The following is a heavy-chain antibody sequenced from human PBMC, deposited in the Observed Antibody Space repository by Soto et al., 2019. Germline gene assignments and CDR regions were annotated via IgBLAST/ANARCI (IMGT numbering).Heavy chain of an antibody. V-gene: IGHV3-73*01. J-gene: IGHJ6*03. CDR1: GFTFSGSA. CDR2: IRSKANSYAT. D-gene: IGHD5-12*01. Sequence: GGSLRLSCAASGFTFSGSAMHWVRQASGKGLEWVGRIRSKANSYATAYAASVKGRFTISRDDSKNTAYLQMNSLKTEDTAVYYCTTLRGYSGYDDNTYYYYYMDVWGKGTTVTVSS. CDR3: TTLRGYSGYDDNTYYYYYMDV.